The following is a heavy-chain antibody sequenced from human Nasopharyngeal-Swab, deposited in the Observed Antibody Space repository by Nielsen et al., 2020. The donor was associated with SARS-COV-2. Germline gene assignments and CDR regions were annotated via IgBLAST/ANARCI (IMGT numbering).Heavy chain of an antibody. V-gene: IGHV7-4-1*02. CDR3: ARTGAGYYDFWSGYPYGAFDI. CDR2: INTNTGNP. J-gene: IGHJ3*02. CDR1: GYTFTSYA. D-gene: IGHD3-3*01. Sequence: ASVKVSCKASGYTFTSYAMNWVRQAPGQGLEWMGWINTNTGNPTYAQGFTGRFVFSLDTSVTTAYLQISSLKAEDTAVYYCARTGAGYYDFWSGYPYGAFDIWGQGTMVTVSS.